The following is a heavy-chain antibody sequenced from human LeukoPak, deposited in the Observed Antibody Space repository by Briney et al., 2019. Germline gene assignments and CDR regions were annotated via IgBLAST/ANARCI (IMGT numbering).Heavy chain of an antibody. CDR1: GFTFSSYG. Sequence: GSLRLSCAASGFTFSSYGMHWVRQPPGKGLEWIGEINHSGSTNYNPSLKSRVTISVDTSKNQFSLKLSSVTAADTAVYYCARSSRIQLWSPPYYYYYGMDVWGQGTTVTVSS. D-gene: IGHD5-18*01. CDR2: INHSGST. V-gene: IGHV4-34*01. CDR3: ARSSRIQLWSPPYYYYYGMDV. J-gene: IGHJ6*02.